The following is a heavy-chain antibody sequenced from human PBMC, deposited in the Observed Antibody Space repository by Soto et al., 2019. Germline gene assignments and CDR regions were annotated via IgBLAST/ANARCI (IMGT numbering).Heavy chain of an antibody. Sequence: SETLCLTWTVSGGSISSGGYYWSWLRQHPGKGLEWIGYIFDSGTTYYNPSLKSRVTISVDPSKSQFSLRLTSVTATDTAVYYCASQASGWYPDYWGQGTLVT. CDR2: IFDSGTT. V-gene: IGHV4-31*02. D-gene: IGHD6-19*01. CDR1: GGSISSGGYY. J-gene: IGHJ4*02. CDR3: ASQASGWYPDY.